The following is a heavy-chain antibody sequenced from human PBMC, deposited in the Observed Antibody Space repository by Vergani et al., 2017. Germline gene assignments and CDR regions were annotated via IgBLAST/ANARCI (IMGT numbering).Heavy chain of an antibody. Sequence: QVQLQQSGPGLVKPSQTLSLTCAISGDSVSSNSAAWNWIRQSPSRGLEWLGRTYYRSKWYNDYAVSVKSRITINPDPSKNQFYLKLSSVTAADTAVYYCAKDRFDWFRRTPPWYCSSTSCYRGAYGMDVWGQGTTVTVSS. CDR2: TYYRSKWYN. D-gene: IGHD2-2*02. V-gene: IGHV6-1*01. CDR1: GDSVSSNSAA. CDR3: AKDRFDWFRRTPPWYCSSTSCYRGAYGMDV. J-gene: IGHJ6*02.